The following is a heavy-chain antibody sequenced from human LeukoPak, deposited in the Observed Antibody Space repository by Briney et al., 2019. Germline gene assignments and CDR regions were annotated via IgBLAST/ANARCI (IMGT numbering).Heavy chain of an antibody. CDR2: IRYDGSNK. CDR1: GFTVSSNY. V-gene: IGHV3-30*02. CDR3: AKDTTPPKAGFDP. J-gene: IGHJ5*02. Sequence: GGSLRLSCAASGFTVSSNYMSWVRQAPGKGLEWVAFIRYDGSNKYYADSVKGRFTISRDNSKNTLDLQMNSLRAEDTAVYYCAKDTTPPKAGFDPWGQGTLVTVSS. D-gene: IGHD1-14*01.